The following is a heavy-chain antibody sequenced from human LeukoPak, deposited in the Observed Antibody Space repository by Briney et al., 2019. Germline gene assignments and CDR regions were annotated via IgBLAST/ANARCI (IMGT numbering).Heavy chain of an antibody. J-gene: IGHJ6*03. CDR3: ARAEYYSTLYYYHYMDV. V-gene: IGHV4-30-4*08. CDR1: GGSISSGDYY. CDR2: IYYSGST. D-gene: IGHD3-10*01. Sequence: PSETLSLTCTVSGGSISSGDYYWSWIRQPPWKGLEWIGSIYYSGSTYYNPSLKSRVTISVDTSKNQFSLKLSSVTAADTAVYYCARAEYYSTLYYYHYMDVWGKGTTVTVSS.